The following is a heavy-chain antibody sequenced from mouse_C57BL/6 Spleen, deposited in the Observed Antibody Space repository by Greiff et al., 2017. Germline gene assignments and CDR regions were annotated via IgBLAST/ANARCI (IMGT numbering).Heavy chain of an antibody. CDR1: GYTFTSYW. V-gene: IGHV1-69*01. Sequence: QVQLQQPGAELVMPGASVKLSCKASGYTFTSYWMHWVKQRPGQGLEWIGEIDPSDSYTNYNQKFKGKSTLTVDKSSSTAYMQLSSLTSEDSAVYYGARGPYGSSYKYFDVWGTGTTVTVSS. J-gene: IGHJ1*03. CDR2: IDPSDSYT. D-gene: IGHD1-1*01. CDR3: ARGPYGSSYKYFDV.